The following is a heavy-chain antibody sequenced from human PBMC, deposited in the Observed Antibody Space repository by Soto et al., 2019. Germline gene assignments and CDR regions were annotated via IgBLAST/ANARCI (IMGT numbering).Heavy chain of an antibody. CDR1: GISFDDYA. D-gene: IGHD2-8*01. CDR3: AKDTAPGFYDANGHLDY. CDR2: INWDSGDI. V-gene: IGHV3-9*01. J-gene: IGHJ4*02. Sequence: SLRLSCFVSGISFDDYAMHWVRQVPGKGLEWVSGINWDSGDIGYADSVKGRFTISRDNAKNSLYLQMNSLKTEDTALYYCAKDTAPGFYDANGHLDYWGQGTPVTVSS.